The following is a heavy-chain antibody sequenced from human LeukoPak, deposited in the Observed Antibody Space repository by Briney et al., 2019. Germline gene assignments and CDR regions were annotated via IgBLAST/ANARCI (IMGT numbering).Heavy chain of an antibody. CDR1: GFTFNHFW. V-gene: IGHV3-15*01. CDR3: TAPYYYDSSPTSRFSWYYYYGMDV. CDR2: IKSKTDGGTT. J-gene: IGHJ6*02. D-gene: IGHD3-22*01. Sequence: GGSLRLSCAASGFTFNHFWMSWIRQAPGKGLEWVGRIKSKTDGGTTDYAAPVKGRFTISRDDSKNTLYLQMNSLKTEDTAVYYCTAPYYYDSSPTSRFSWYYYYGMDVWGQGTTVTVSS.